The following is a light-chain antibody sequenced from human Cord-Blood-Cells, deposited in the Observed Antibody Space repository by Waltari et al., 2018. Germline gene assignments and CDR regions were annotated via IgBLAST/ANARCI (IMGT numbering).Light chain of an antibody. CDR2: GAS. J-gene: IGKJ2*01. CDR3: QQYNNWPPYT. V-gene: IGKV3-15*01. CDR1: QSVSSN. Sequence: ELVMTQSPATLSVSPGERATLSCRASQSVSSNLAWYQQKPGQAPRLLIYGASTRATGSPARFSGSGSGTEFTLTISSRQSEDFAVYYCQQYNNWPPYTFGQGTKLEIK.